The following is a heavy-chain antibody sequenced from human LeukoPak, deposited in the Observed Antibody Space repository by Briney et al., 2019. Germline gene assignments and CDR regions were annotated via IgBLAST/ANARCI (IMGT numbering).Heavy chain of an antibody. J-gene: IGHJ6*02. V-gene: IGHV3-48*04. CDR2: ISSSGSTI. Sequence: GGSLRLSCAASGFTFSSYSMNWVRQAPGKGLEWVSYISSSGSTIYYADSVKGRFTISRDNAKNSLYLQMNSLRAEDTAVYYCASSAAAPLYGMDVWGQGTTVTVSS. CDR3: ASSAAAPLYGMDV. CDR1: GFTFSSYS. D-gene: IGHD2-2*01.